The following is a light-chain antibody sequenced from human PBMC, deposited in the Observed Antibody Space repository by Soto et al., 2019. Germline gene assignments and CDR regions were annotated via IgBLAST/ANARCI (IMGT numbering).Light chain of an antibody. Sequence: DIVMTQSPDSLAVSLGERATFNCKSSQSVLSSSNNKNYLAWYQQKPGQAPRLLIYGASNRATGIPDRFSGSGSGTDFTLTISRLEPEDFAVYYCQQYGSSGTFGQGTKVDIK. CDR1: QSVLSSSNNKNY. CDR3: QQYGSSGT. V-gene: IGKV4-1*01. J-gene: IGKJ1*01. CDR2: GAS.